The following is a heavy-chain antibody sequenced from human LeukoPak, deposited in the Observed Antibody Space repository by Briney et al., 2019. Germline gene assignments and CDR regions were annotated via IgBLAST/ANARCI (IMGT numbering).Heavy chain of an antibody. CDR2: ISRSGSII. Sequence: GGSLRLSCVASGFTFSSYEMNWVRQAPAKGLEWVSYISRSGSIIYHADSVKGRFTISRDNADNSLHLQMNSLRAEDTAVYYCARVRYCSSANCFGGWFDPWGQGTLVTVSS. J-gene: IGHJ5*02. CDR3: ARVRYCSSANCFGGWFDP. V-gene: IGHV3-48*03. CDR1: GFTFSSYE. D-gene: IGHD2-2*01.